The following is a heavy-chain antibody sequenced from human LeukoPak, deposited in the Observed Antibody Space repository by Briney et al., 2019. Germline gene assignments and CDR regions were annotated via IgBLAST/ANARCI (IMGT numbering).Heavy chain of an antibody. V-gene: IGHV4-59*08. D-gene: IGHD3-10*02. CDR1: GGSINNYY. Sequence: SETLSLTCPVSGGSINNYYWSWIRQPPGKGLEWIGYIYYIGSTYYHPSLKNRVTFSVDTSKNQFSLKLTSVAAADTAVYYCARQTYVRGVDYWGQGALVTVSS. CDR2: IYYIGST. J-gene: IGHJ4*02. CDR3: ARQTYVRGVDY.